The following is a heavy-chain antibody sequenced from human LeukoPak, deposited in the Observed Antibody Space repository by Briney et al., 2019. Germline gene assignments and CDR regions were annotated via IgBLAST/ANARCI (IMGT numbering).Heavy chain of an antibody. V-gene: IGHV3-21*01. CDR1: GFTFSSYS. Sequence: GGSLRLSCTASGFTFSSYSMNWVRQAPGKGLEWVSSISSSSSYIYYADSVKGRFTISRDNSKNTLYLQMNSLRAEDTAVYYCAKVGQLVPFDYWGQGTLVTVSS. D-gene: IGHD6-6*01. CDR2: ISSSSSYI. CDR3: AKVGQLVPFDY. J-gene: IGHJ4*02.